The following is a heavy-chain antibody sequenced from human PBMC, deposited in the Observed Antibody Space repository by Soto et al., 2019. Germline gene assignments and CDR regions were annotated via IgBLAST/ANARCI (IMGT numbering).Heavy chain of an antibody. V-gene: IGHV4-30-4*01. J-gene: IGHJ5*02. CDR3: ARDGYYYDSSGTGGNWFDP. CDR2: IYYSGST. D-gene: IGHD3-22*01. Sequence: PSETLYLTXTVSGGSISSGDYYWSWIRQPPGKGLEWIGYIYYSGSTYYNPSLKSRVTISVDTSKNQFSLKLSSVTAADTAVYYCARDGYYYDSSGTGGNWFDPWGQGTLVTVSS. CDR1: GGSISSGDYY.